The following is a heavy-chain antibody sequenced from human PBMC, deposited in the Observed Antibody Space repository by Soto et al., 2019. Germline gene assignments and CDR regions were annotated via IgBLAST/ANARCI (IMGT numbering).Heavy chain of an antibody. Sequence: QLQLQESGSGLVKPSQSLSLTYADSGGSVSSGGYSWSLIRQPPGKGLEWIGYIYHSGSTYYNPSLKSRVTISVDRSKNQFSLKLSSVTAADTAVYYCARASTTVTTLDYWGQGTLVTVSS. D-gene: IGHD4-17*01. CDR2: IYHSGST. J-gene: IGHJ4*02. V-gene: IGHV4-30-2*01. CDR1: GGSVSSGGYS. CDR3: ARASTTVTTLDY.